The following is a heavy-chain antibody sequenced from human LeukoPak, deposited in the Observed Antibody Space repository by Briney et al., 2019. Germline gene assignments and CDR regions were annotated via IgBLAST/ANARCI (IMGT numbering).Heavy chain of an antibody. V-gene: IGHV4-34*01. CDR1: GGSFSGYY. J-gene: IGHJ4*02. Sequence: SETLSLTCAVYGGSFSGYYWSWIRQPPGKGLEWIGEINHSGSTNYNPSLKSRVTMSVDTSKNQFSLKLSSVTAADTAVYYCARDLVTTVFYFDYWGQGTLVTVSS. CDR2: INHSGST. D-gene: IGHD4-17*01. CDR3: ARDLVTTVFYFDY.